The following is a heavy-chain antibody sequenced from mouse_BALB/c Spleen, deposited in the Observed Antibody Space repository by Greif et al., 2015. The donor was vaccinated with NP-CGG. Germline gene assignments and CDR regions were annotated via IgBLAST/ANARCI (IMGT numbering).Heavy chain of an antibody. D-gene: IGHD2-14*01. Sequence: VQLQHSGPGLVKPSQSLSLTCTVTGYSITSDYAWNWIRQFPGNKLEWMGYISYSGSTSYNPSLKSRISITRDTSKNQFFLQLNSVTTEDTATYYCARAEVRGYFDYWGQGTTLTVSS. V-gene: IGHV3-2*02. CDR2: ISYSGST. CDR1: GYSITSDYA. CDR3: ARAEVRGYFDY. J-gene: IGHJ2*01.